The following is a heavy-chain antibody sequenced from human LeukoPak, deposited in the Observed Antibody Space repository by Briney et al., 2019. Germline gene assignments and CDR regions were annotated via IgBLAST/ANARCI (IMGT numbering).Heavy chain of an antibody. CDR3: ARGGPSSGWSHWFDP. V-gene: IGHV4-59*12. CDR2: IYYGGST. D-gene: IGHD6-19*01. J-gene: IGHJ5*02. CDR1: GGSISGYY. Sequence: SETLSLTCTVSGGSISGYYWSWIRQPPGKGLEWIAYIYYGGSTNYNPSLKSRVTMSVDTSKNQFSLKLSSVTAADTAVYYCARGGPSSGWSHWFDPWGQGTLVTVSS.